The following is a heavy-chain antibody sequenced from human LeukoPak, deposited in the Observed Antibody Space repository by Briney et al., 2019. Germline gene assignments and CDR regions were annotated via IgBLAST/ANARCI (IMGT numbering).Heavy chain of an antibody. J-gene: IGHJ6*02. CDR2: IYNGGST. CDR1: GFTFSRHW. CDR3: ARLAAHYGMDV. D-gene: IGHD2-15*01. V-gene: IGHV3-53*01. Sequence: GGSLRLSCAASGFTFSRHWMSWVRQAPGKGLEWVSIIYNGGSTYYGDSVKGRFIVSRDNSKNTLYLQLNSLRTEDTAIYYCARLAAHYGMDVWGQGTTVTVSS.